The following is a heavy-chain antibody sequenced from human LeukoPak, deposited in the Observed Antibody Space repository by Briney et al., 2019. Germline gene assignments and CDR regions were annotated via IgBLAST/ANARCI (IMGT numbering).Heavy chain of an antibody. CDR2: IYTSGST. Sequence: SSETLSLTCTVSGGSISSGSYYWSWIRQPAGKGLEWIGRIYTSGSTNYNPSLKSRVTISVDTSKNQFSLKLSSVTAADTAVYYCARERSRALDYWGQGTLVTVSS. J-gene: IGHJ4*02. V-gene: IGHV4-61*02. CDR1: GGSISSGSYY. CDR3: ARERSRALDY.